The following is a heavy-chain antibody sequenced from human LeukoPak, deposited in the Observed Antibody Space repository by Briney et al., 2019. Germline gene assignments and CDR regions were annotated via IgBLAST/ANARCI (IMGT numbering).Heavy chain of an antibody. Sequence: GGSLRLSCAASGFTFSSYGMHWVRQAPGKGLEWVAFIRYDGSNKYYAVSVKGRFTISRDNSKNTLYLQMNSLRAEDTAVYYCAKDLSGYSYGYNAFDIWGQGTMVTVSS. J-gene: IGHJ3*02. D-gene: IGHD5-18*01. CDR1: GFTFSSYG. CDR2: IRYDGSNK. V-gene: IGHV3-30*02. CDR3: AKDLSGYSYGYNAFDI.